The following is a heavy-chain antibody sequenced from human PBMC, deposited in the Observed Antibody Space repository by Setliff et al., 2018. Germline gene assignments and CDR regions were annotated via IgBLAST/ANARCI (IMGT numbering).Heavy chain of an antibody. CDR3: ARDRTYYGSGTYTRWFDY. CDR2: IFYSGDT. D-gene: IGHD3-10*01. CDR1: GASVRSHY. V-gene: IGHV4-59*02. Sequence: SETLSLTCTVSGASVRSHYWSWIRQPPGKGLEWIGFIFYSGDTKSNPSLKSRVAMSVDTSKNQFSLKLSSVTAADTAVYYCARDRTYYGSGTYTRWFDYWGQGTLVTVSS. J-gene: IGHJ4*02.